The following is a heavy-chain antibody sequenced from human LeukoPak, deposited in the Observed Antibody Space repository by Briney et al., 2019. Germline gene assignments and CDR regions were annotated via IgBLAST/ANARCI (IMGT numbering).Heavy chain of an antibody. V-gene: IGHV3-23*01. CDR1: GFTFSDFA. J-gene: IGHJ4*02. CDR2: IFQGGGEI. CDR3: GRDFDDGDYLVY. D-gene: IGHD1-1*01. Sequence: GGSLTLSRAASGFTFSDFAMIWVRHPPGKGLEWVSSIFQGGGEIHHAHPVRGRFTISSDNSKNTLYLQMNSLRGEDTAVYYCGRDFDDGDYLVYWGQGTLVTVSS.